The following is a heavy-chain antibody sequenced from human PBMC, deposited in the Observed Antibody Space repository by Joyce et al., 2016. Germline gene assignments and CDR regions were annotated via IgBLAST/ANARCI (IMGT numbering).Heavy chain of an antibody. J-gene: IGHJ4*02. CDR2: IYYTGST. V-gene: IGHV4-59*01. CDR3: ARDSVGPTLLFDY. Sequence: QVQLQESGPGLVKPSETPSLTCTVSGGSISSYYWSWIRQPPGKGLEWIGYIYYTGSTDYNPSLKSRVTMSVDTYKNQFSLKLDSVTAADTAIYYCARDSVGPTLLFDYWGQGSLVTVSS. CDR1: GGSISSYY. D-gene: IGHD1-26*01.